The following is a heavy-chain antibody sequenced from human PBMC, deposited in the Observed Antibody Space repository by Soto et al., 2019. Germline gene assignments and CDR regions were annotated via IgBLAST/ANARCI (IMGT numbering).Heavy chain of an antibody. CDR3: TRRPEGGDYGDYIFDY. V-gene: IGHV3-73*01. D-gene: IGHD4-17*01. Sequence: GGSLRLSCAASGFTFSGSAMHWVRQASGKGLEWVGRIRSKANSYATAYAASVKGRFTISRDDSKNTAYLQMNSLKTEDTAVYYCTRRPEGGDYGDYIFDYWGQGTLVTVSS. CDR2: IRSKANSYAT. J-gene: IGHJ4*02. CDR1: GFTFSGSA.